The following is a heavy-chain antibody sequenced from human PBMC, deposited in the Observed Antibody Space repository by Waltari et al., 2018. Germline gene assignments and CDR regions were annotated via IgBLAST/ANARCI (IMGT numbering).Heavy chain of an antibody. Sequence: QVQLQQWGAGLLKPSETLSLTCAAYGGAFSGYYWSWIRPPPGKGLGWVGEINHSGSTNYNPSLKSRVTISVDTSKNQFSLKLSSVTAADTAVYYCARAGLGYCTNGVCYTVVGYYYMDVWGKGTTVTVSS. CDR1: GGAFSGYY. J-gene: IGHJ6*03. D-gene: IGHD2-8*01. CDR2: INHSGST. V-gene: IGHV4-34*01. CDR3: ARAGLGYCTNGVCYTVVGYYYMDV.